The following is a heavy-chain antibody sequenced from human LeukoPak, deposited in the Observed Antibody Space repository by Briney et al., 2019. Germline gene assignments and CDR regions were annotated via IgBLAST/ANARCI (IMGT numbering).Heavy chain of an antibody. D-gene: IGHD4-17*01. Sequence: ASVKVSCKASGYTFTGYYMHWVRQAPGQGLEWMGGINPNSGGTNYAQKFQGWVTMTRDTSISTAYMELSRLRSDDTAVYYCARGVNDYGDFLFDYWGQGTLVTVSS. CDR2: INPNSGGT. CDR1: GYTFTGYY. J-gene: IGHJ4*02. V-gene: IGHV1-2*04. CDR3: ARGVNDYGDFLFDY.